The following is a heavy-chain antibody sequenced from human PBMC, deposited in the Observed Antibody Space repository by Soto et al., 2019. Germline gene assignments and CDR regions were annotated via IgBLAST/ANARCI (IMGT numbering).Heavy chain of an antibody. CDR3: ATASSIGGRLWYFDL. CDR2: LDPEDGET. CDR1: GYIFTDYY. V-gene: IGHV1-69-2*01. Sequence: EVQLVQSGAEVKKPGATVKISCKVSGYIFTDYYVYWVQQAPGKGLEWMGFLDPEDGETMYAEKFQGRITITADTSTETAYMELSSLISEDTAVYYCATASSIGGRLWYFDLWGRGTLVTVSS. J-gene: IGHJ2*01. D-gene: IGHD6-6*01.